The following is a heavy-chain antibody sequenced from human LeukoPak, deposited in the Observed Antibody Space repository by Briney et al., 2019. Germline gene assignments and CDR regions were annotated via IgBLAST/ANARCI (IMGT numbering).Heavy chain of an antibody. CDR2: IYSGGST. Sequence: PGGSLRLSCAASGFTVSSNYMSWVRQAPGKGLEWVSVIYSGGSTYYADSVKGRFTISRDNSKNTLYLQMNSLRAEDTAVYYCARDPGTSSSYYDFWSGYKSTGAVWYFDLWGRGTLVTVSS. CDR1: GFTVSSNY. J-gene: IGHJ2*01. CDR3: ARDPGTSSSYYDFWSGYKSTGAVWYFDL. D-gene: IGHD3-3*01. V-gene: IGHV3-66*01.